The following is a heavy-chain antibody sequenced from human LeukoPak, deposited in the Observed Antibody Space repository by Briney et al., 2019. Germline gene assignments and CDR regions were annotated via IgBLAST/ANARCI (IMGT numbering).Heavy chain of an antibody. CDR1: GFTLRSYG. J-gene: IGHJ6*02. V-gene: IGHV3-30*02. D-gene: IGHD6-19*01. CDR2: IRFDGSDK. CDR3: ARDRTVEYSSGLYYYYGMDV. Sequence: GGSLRLSCAASGFTLRSYGIHWVRQAPGKGLEWVAFIRFDGSDKYYADSVKGRFTISRDNSKNTLDLQMSSLRAEDTAVYYCARDRTVEYSSGLYYYYGMDVWGQGTTVTVSS.